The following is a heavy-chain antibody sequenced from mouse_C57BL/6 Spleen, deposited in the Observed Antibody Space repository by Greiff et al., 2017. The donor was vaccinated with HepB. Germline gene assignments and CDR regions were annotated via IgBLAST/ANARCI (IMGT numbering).Heavy chain of an antibody. CDR2: IDPGGGGT. Sequence: VQLQQSGAELVKPGASVKLSCTASGFTFTDYYMHWVKQRPGQGLEWIGRIDPGGGGTKYTKKFKGKATITADTSSNTAYLQLSSLTSEDSAVYCCARGVTNGDWYFDVWGTGTTVTVSS. CDR3: ARGVTNGDWYFDV. CDR1: GFTFTDYY. D-gene: IGHD2-2*01. V-gene: IGHV14-2*01. J-gene: IGHJ1*03.